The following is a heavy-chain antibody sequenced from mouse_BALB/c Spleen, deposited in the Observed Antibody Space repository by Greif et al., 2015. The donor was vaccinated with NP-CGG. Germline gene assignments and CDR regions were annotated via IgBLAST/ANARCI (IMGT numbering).Heavy chain of an antibody. D-gene: IGHD1-1*01. CDR1: GFAFSSYD. CDR3: ARHGSLYYYGSSPDFDD. J-gene: IGHJ1*01. CDR2: ISSGGGST. Sequence: EVHLVEPGGGLVKPGGPLKLSCAASGFAFSSYDMSWVRQSPEKRQEWVAYISSGGGSTYYPDTVKGRFTISSDNAYNTVGPQMNNLKTEDTAMYYGARHGSLYYYGSSPDFDDWGAGTTVTVSS. V-gene: IGHV5-12-1*01.